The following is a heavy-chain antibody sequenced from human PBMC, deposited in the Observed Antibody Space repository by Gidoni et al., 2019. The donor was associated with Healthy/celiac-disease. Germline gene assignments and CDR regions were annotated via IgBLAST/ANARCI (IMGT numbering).Heavy chain of an antibody. J-gene: IGHJ5*02. D-gene: IGHD6-6*01. V-gene: IGHV6-1*01. CDR2: TYYRSKWYN. CDR1: GASVSSHSSA. CDR3: ARDLEYSTNGGFFWFDP. Sequence: QVQLQQSGPGLVKPSQPLSLPCAISGASVSSHSSAWNWIRQSPSRGLEWLGRTYYRSKWYNDYAVSVKSRITINPDTSKNQFSLQLNSVTPEDTAVYYCARDLEYSTNGGFFWFDPWGQGTLVTVSS.